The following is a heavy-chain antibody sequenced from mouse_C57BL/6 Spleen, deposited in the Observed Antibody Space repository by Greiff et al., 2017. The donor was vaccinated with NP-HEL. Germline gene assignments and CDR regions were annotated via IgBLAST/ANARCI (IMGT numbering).Heavy chain of an antibody. Sequence: EVQGVESGGDLVKPGGSLKLSCAASGFTFSSYGMSWVRPTQDKRLEWVATISSGGSYTYYPDSVKGRFTISRDNAKNTLYLQMSSLKAEDTAMYYCAALYSNYSDYWGQGTTLTVSS. D-gene: IGHD2-5*01. CDR2: ISSGGSYT. CDR1: GFTFSSYG. CDR3: AALYSNYSDY. V-gene: IGHV5-6*01. J-gene: IGHJ2*01.